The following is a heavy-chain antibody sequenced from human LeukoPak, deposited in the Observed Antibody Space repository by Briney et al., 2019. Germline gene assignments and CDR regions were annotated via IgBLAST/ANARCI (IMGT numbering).Heavy chain of an antibody. J-gene: IGHJ4*02. D-gene: IGHD4-17*01. V-gene: IGHV3-21*01. CDR1: GFTFSSYI. CDR2: ISSSSSYI. CDR3: ARSNYGDYWAYFDY. Sequence: PGGSLRLSCAASGFTFSSYIMNWARQAPGKGLEWVSSISSSSSYIYYADSVKGRFTISRDNAKNSLYLQMNSLRAEDTAVYYCARSNYGDYWAYFDYWGQGTLVTVSS.